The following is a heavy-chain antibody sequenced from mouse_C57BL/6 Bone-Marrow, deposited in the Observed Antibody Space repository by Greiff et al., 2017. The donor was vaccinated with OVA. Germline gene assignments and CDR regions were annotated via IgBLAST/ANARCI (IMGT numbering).Heavy chain of an antibody. Sequence: QVQLQQPGAELVRPGSSVKISCKASGYAFSSYWMNWVKQRPGKGLEWIGQIYPGDGDTNYNGKFKGKATLTADKSSSTAYMQLSSLTSEDSAVYFCARAGILRYRGHWYFDVWGTGTTVTVSS. CDR1: GYAFSSYW. D-gene: IGHD1-1*01. CDR3: ARAGILRYRGHWYFDV. V-gene: IGHV1-80*01. CDR2: IYPGDGDT. J-gene: IGHJ1*03.